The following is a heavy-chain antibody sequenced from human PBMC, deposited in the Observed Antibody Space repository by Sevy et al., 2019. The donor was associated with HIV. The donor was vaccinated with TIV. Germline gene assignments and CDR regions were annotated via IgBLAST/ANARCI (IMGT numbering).Heavy chain of an antibody. CDR2: ISSSSSYI. V-gene: IGHV3-21*01. CDR3: ARDPEWELQKFDY. J-gene: IGHJ4*02. CDR1: GFTFSSYS. Sequence: GGSLRLSCAASGFTFSSYSMNWVRQAPGKGLEWVSSISSSSSYIYYADSVKGRFTISRDNAKNSLYLLMNSLRAEDTTVYYCARDPEWELQKFDYWGQGTLVTVSS. D-gene: IGHD1-26*01.